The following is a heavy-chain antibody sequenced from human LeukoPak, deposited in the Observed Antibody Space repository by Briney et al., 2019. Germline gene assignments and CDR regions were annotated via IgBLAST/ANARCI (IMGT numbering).Heavy chain of an antibody. Sequence: ASVKVSCKASGYTFTTYGISWVRQAPGQGLEWMGWITAYNGNTNYAQKLQGRVTMTTDTSTRTAYMELRSLRSDDTAVYYCARELRVSGAFDFWGQGTMVTVSS. CDR3: ARELRVSGAFDF. CDR2: ITAYNGNT. CDR1: GYTFTTYG. V-gene: IGHV1-18*01. J-gene: IGHJ3*01. D-gene: IGHD4-17*01.